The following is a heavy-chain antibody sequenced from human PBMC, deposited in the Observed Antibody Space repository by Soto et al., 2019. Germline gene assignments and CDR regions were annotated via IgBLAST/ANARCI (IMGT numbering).Heavy chain of an antibody. V-gene: IGHV3-74*01. D-gene: IGHD3-10*01. Sequence: EVQLVESGGGLVQPGGSLRLSCAASGFTFSSYWMHWVRHAPGKGLVWVSRINSDGSSTSYADSVKGRFTISRDNAKNTLYLQMNSLIAEDTAVYYCVTDGSGSYPRWGQGTLVTVSS. CDR2: INSDGSST. J-gene: IGHJ4*02. CDR1: GFTFSSYW. CDR3: VTDGSGSYPR.